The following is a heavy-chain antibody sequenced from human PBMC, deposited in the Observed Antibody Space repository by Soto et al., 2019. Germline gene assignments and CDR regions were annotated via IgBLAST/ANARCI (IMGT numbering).Heavy chain of an antibody. Sequence: PSETLSLTCTVSGGSIGSYHWSWVRQPPEKGLEWIASVYYTGTTNYNPSLGSRVTISIDAPENQISLKLTSVTAADTAFYYCARDTVLTGMFDLWGQGTLVTVSS. V-gene: IGHV4-59*01. J-gene: IGHJ5*02. CDR3: ARDTVLTGMFDL. CDR1: GGSIGSYH. CDR2: VYYTGTT. D-gene: IGHD4-17*01.